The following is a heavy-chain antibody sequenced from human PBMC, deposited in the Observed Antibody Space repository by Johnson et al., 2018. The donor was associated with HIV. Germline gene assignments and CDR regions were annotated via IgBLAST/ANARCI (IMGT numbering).Heavy chain of an antibody. CDR3: ATLTVRSRAFDL. J-gene: IGHJ3*01. CDR1: GFTFENYG. CDR2: INWNGDTT. Sequence: VLLVESGGSVIRPGGSLRLSCVGTGFTFENYGMSWVRQAPGKGLQWVSGINWNGDTTTYADSVKGRFTVSRDNAKRSLYLQLSNLRAEDTALYYCATLTVRSRAFDLWGQGTWVTVCS. V-gene: IGHV3-20*04. D-gene: IGHD4-17*01.